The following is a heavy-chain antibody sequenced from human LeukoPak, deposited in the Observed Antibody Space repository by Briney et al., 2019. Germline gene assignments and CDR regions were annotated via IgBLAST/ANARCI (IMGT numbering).Heavy chain of an antibody. CDR1: GFTFSSYA. CDR3: AKYSSSWYVFEYFQH. D-gene: IGHD6-13*01. CDR2: INHNGNVN. Sequence: GGSLRLSCAASGFTFSSYAMSWARQAPGKGLEWVASINHNGNVNYYVDSVKGRFTISRDNAKNSLYLQMSNLRAEDTAVYYCAKYSSSWYVFEYFQHWGQGTLVTVSS. J-gene: IGHJ1*01. V-gene: IGHV3-7*03.